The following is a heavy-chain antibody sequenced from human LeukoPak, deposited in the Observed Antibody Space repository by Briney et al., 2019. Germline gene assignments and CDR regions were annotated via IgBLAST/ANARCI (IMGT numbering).Heavy chain of an antibody. CDR2: IYYSGST. Sequence: PSETLSLTCTVSGGSISSYYWSWIRQPPGKGLEWIGYIYYSGSTNYNPSLKSRVTISVDTSKNQFSLKLSSVTAADTAVYYRARDPSIVGALAFDIWGQGTMVTVSS. CDR3: ARDPSIVGALAFDI. CDR1: GGSISSYY. D-gene: IGHD1-26*01. J-gene: IGHJ3*02. V-gene: IGHV4-59*01.